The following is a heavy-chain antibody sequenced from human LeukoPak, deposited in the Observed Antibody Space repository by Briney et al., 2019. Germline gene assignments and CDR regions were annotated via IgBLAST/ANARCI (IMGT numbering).Heavy chain of an antibody. D-gene: IGHD3-10*01. CDR2: IYTSGST. CDR1: GGSISSGSYY. Sequence: SETLSLTCTVSGGSISSGSYYWSWIRQPAGKGLEWIGRIYTSGSTNYNPSLKSRVTISVDTSKNQFSLRLNSVTAADTAVYYCANAGSGPYYFDYWGQGTLVTVSS. J-gene: IGHJ4*02. V-gene: IGHV4-61*02. CDR3: ANAGSGPYYFDY.